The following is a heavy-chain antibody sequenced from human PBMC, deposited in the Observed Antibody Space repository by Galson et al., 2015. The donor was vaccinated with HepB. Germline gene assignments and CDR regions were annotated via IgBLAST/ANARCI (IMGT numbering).Heavy chain of an antibody. D-gene: IGHD1-26*01. Sequence: SETLSLTCAVYGESSSVYYWSWIRQPPGKGLEWIAEVNQSGNTNYNPSLKSRVSISVHTSKNQFSLRMRSVTAADTAVYYCARGRGYSGSYYGSWGQGTLVTVSS. CDR1: GESSSVYY. V-gene: IGHV4-34*01. CDR2: VNQSGNT. J-gene: IGHJ5*02. CDR3: ARGRGYSGSYYGS.